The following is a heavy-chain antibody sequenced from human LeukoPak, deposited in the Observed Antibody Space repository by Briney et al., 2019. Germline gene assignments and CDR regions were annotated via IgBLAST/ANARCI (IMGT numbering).Heavy chain of an antibody. D-gene: IGHD5-12*01. V-gene: IGHV3-21*01. CDR1: GFTFSSYS. J-gene: IGHJ6*03. CDR2: ISSSSSYI. Sequence: GGSLRLSCAASGFTFSSYSMNWVRQAPGKGLEWVSSISSSSSYIYYADSVKGRFTISRDNAKNSLYLQMNSLRAEDTAVYYCARDALIVATIIRGYYYYMDVWGKGTTVTVSS. CDR3: ARDALIVATIIRGYYYYMDV.